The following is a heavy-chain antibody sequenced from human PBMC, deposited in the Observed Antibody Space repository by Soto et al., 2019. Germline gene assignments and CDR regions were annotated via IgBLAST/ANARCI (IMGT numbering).Heavy chain of an antibody. CDR3: ARDGYIGFDY. D-gene: IGHD5-12*01. Sequence: ELQLVESGGGLVQPGGSLRLSCAASGFTFSIYLMHWVRQGPGKGLVWVSRIDSDGSDTIYADSVKGRFTISRDNAKNTLFLQMHSLRAEDMGVYYCARDGYIGFDYWGQGTLVTVSS. CDR2: IDSDGSDT. V-gene: IGHV3-74*01. J-gene: IGHJ4*02. CDR1: GFTFSIYL.